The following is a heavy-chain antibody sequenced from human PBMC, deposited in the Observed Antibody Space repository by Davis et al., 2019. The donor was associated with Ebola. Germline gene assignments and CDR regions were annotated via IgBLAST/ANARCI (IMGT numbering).Heavy chain of an antibody. CDR1: GYTFTSYG. V-gene: IGHV1-2*06. CDR2: INPNIGVT. Sequence: AASVKVSCKASGYTFTSYGISWVRQAPGQGLEWMGRINPNIGVTNYAQKFQGRVTMTRDTSISTAYMELSRLRSDDTAVYYCARAQFPTTSDHWGQGTLVTVSS. CDR3: ARAQFPTTSDH. D-gene: IGHD1-1*01. J-gene: IGHJ4*02.